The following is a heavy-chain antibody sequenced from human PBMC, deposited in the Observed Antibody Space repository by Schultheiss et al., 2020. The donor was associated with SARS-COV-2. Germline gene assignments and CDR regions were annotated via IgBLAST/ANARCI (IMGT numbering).Heavy chain of an antibody. V-gene: IGHV5-51*01. D-gene: IGHD3-10*01. CDR3: ARLPPDYYGSGRSWFDP. CDR2: IYPGDSDT. Sequence: GGSLRLSCKGSGYSFTSYWIGWVRQMPGKGLEWMGIIYPGDSDTRYSPSFQGQVTISADKSISTAYLQWSSLKASDTAMYYCARLPPDYYGSGRSWFDPWGQGTLVTVSS. J-gene: IGHJ5*02. CDR1: GYSFTSYW.